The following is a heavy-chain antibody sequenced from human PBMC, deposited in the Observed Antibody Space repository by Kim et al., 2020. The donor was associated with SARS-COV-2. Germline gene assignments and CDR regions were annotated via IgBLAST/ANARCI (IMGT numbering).Heavy chain of an antibody. V-gene: IGHV1-3*01. CDR1: GYTFKSYP. CDR3: ARDMNPTVYDY. D-gene: IGHD4-4*01. Sequence: ASVKVSCKASGYTFKSYPIHWVRQAPGQRLEWMGWVNAANDETKYSQKFQGRVTITRDTSANTAYMDLRSLPFEDTAIYYCARDMNPTVYDYWRQGTLVT. J-gene: IGHJ4*02. CDR2: VNAANDET.